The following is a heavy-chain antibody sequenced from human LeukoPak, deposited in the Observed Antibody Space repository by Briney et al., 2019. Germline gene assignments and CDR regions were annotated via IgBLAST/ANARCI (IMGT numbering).Heavy chain of an antibody. J-gene: IGHJ5*02. Sequence: SETLSLTCTVSGGSIGSYYWSWIRQPAGKGLEWIGRIYTSGSTNYNPSLKSRVTMSVDTSKNQFSLKLSSVTAADTAVYYCARDATRGCSGGSCYSAWFDPWGQGTLVTVSS. CDR3: ARDATRGCSGGSCYSAWFDP. V-gene: IGHV4-4*07. CDR1: GGSIGSYY. D-gene: IGHD2-15*01. CDR2: IYTSGST.